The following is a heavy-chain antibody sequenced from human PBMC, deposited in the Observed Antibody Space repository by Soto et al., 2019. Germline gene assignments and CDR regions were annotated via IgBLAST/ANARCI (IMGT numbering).Heavy chain of an antibody. CDR1: GGSISSGGYY. Sequence: PSETLSLTCTVSGGSISSGGYYWSWIRQHPGKGLEWIGYIYYSGSTYYNPSLKSRVTISVDTSKNQFSLKLSSVTAADTSVYYGAGASFRDNDTSGRQGIDYWGQGTLVTVSS. CDR3: AGASFRDNDTSGRQGIDY. V-gene: IGHV4-31*03. J-gene: IGHJ4*02. D-gene: IGHD3-22*01. CDR2: IYYSGST.